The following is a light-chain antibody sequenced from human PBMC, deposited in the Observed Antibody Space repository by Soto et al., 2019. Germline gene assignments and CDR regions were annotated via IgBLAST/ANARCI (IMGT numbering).Light chain of an antibody. CDR3: QQYNSYPPLT. V-gene: IGKV1-5*03. CDR1: QSISSW. J-gene: IGKJ4*01. Sequence: DIQMTQSPSTLSASVGDRVTITCRASQSISSWLAWYQQKPGKAPKLLIYKASSLESEVPSRFSGSGSGTEFTLTISSLQPDDFATYYCQQYNSYPPLTFGGGTKVEIK. CDR2: KAS.